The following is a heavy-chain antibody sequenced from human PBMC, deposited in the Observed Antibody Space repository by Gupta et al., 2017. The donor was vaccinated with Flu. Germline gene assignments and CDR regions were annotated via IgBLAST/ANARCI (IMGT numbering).Heavy chain of an antibody. J-gene: IGHJ4*02. CDR2: ISSSGDTI. V-gene: IGHV3-48*01. CDR3: VRDRDYCDY. CDR1: S. Sequence: SMKWVRQAPGKGLEWVSYISSSGDTIYYADSVKGRLTISRDNAKKSLYLQMNSLRVEDTAVYYCVRDRDYCDYWGRGTLVTVSS.